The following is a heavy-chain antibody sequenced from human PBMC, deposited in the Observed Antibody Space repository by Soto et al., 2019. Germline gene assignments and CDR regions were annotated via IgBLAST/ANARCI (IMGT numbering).Heavy chain of an antibody. V-gene: IGHV5-51*01. Sequence: GESLKISCKGSGYSFTSYWIGWVRQMPGKGLEWMGIIYPGDSDTRYSPSFQGQVTISADKSISTAYLQWSSLKASDTAMYYCARRTEAAGFSLNWFDPWGHGTLVTVSS. CDR3: ARRTEAAGFSLNWFDP. J-gene: IGHJ5*02. D-gene: IGHD6-13*01. CDR2: IYPGDSDT. CDR1: GYSFTSYW.